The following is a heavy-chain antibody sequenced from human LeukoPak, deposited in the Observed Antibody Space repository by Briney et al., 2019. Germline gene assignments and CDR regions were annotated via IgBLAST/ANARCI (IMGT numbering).Heavy chain of an antibody. Sequence: GGSLRLSCAASGFTFSGSAMHWVRQASGKGLEWVGRIRSKANNYATAYTASVNGRFTISRDDSKNTAYLQMNSLETEDTAVYYFTKGKDISDYWGQGTLVTVSP. V-gene: IGHV3-73*01. D-gene: IGHD2-15*01. J-gene: IGHJ4*02. CDR1: GFTFSGSA. CDR2: IRSKANNYAT. CDR3: TKGKDISDY.